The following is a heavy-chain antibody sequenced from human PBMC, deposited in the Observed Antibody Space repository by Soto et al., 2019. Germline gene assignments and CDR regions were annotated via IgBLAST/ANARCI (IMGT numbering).Heavy chain of an antibody. Sequence: GGSLRLSCAASGFTFSSYAMSWVRQAPGKGLEWVSAISGSGGSTYYADSVKGRFTISRDNSKNTLYLQMNSLRAEDTAVYYCAKGLRSSGSLWYMDVWGKGTTVTVSS. CDR1: GFTFSSYA. CDR2: ISGSGGST. J-gene: IGHJ6*03. D-gene: IGHD6-19*01. V-gene: IGHV3-23*01. CDR3: AKGLRSSGSLWYMDV.